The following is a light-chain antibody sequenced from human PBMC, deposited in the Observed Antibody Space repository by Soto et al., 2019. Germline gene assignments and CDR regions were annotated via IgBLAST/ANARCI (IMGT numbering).Light chain of an antibody. CDR1: QTISSS. CDR2: DSV. Sequence: EILLTQSPATPSLSPGERATHSCRASQTISSSLGWYQQTPGQSPRLIIFDSVNRAAGVPARFSGTGSGTDFTLTISSLEPEDFAVYYCQQRATWPGTFGGGTRVEIK. CDR3: QQRATWPGT. V-gene: IGKV3-11*01. J-gene: IGKJ4*01.